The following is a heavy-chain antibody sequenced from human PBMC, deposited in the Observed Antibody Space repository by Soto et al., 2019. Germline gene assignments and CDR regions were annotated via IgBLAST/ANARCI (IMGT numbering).Heavy chain of an antibody. CDR3: ARHYSNYVAYYYAMDV. CDR2: IYYSGST. Sequence: SETLSLTCTVSGGSISSSSYYRGWIRQPPGKGLEWIGTIYYSGSTYYNPSLKSRVTISVDTSKNQFSLKLNSVTAADTAVYCCARHYSNYVAYYYAMDVWGQGTTVTVSS. V-gene: IGHV4-39*01. D-gene: IGHD4-4*01. J-gene: IGHJ6*02. CDR1: GGSISSSSYY.